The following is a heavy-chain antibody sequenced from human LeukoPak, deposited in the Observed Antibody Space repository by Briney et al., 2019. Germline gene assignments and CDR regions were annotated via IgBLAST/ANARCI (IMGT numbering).Heavy chain of an antibody. CDR1: GYTLTAYY. CDR3: ARDITVIVDDAFYF. V-gene: IGHV1-2*02. J-gene: IGHJ3*01. Sequence: ASVTVSCKASGYTLTAYYTHWVRQAPGQGLEWMGWINPNSGGTNYAQKFQGRVTMTRDTSISTAYMELSRLRSDDTAVYYCARDITVIVDDAFYFWGQATMVTVSS. CDR2: INPNSGGT. D-gene: IGHD3-22*01.